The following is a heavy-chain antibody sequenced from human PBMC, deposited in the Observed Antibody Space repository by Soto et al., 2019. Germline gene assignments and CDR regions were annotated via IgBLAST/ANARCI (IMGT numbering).Heavy chain of an antibody. CDR1: GGSIINYY. J-gene: IGHJ6*02. D-gene: IGHD3-3*01. CDR2: IYYSGST. V-gene: IGHV4-59*01. Sequence: SETLSHTCSVSGGSIINYYWTWIRQPAGKGLEWVGYIYYSGSTNYNPSLKSRVTISVDTSKNQFFLKLNSVTAADTAVYYCTRDGGRYYAMDVWGQGTTVTVSS. CDR3: TRDGGRYYAMDV.